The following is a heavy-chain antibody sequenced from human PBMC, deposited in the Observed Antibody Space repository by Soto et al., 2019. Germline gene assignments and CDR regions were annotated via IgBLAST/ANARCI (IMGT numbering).Heavy chain of an antibody. CDR3: TRQTDAVQWLVVPTDYNFDY. D-gene: IGHD6-19*01. Sequence: GSLNLSCAASGFTVGCSAMHLVRQASGKGLEWVGHIRSKTNSYATAYAESVKGRFTISRDDSMNTAYLQMNSLKTEDTAVYFCTRQTDAVQWLVVPTDYNFDYWGQGTLVTVSS. J-gene: IGHJ4*02. CDR1: GFTVGCSA. CDR2: IRSKTNSYAT. V-gene: IGHV3-73*01.